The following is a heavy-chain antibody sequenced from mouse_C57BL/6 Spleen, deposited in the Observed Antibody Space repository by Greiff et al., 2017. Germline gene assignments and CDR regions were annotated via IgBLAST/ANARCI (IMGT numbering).Heavy chain of an antibody. V-gene: IGHV5-9-1*02. Sequence: EVQGVESGEGLVKPGGSLKLSCAASGFTFSSYAMSWVRQTPEKRLEWVAYISSGGDYIYYADNVKGRFTISRDNASNTLYLQMSSLKSEDTAMYYCTRESSYFDYWGQGTTLTVSS. D-gene: IGHD1-3*01. CDR2: ISSGGDYI. CDR1: GFTFSSYA. CDR3: TRESSYFDY. J-gene: IGHJ2*01.